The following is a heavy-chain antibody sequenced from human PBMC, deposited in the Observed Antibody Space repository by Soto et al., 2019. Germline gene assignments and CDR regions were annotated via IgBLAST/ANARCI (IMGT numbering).Heavy chain of an antibody. CDR3: AKDPPARHNIKQHPRDDY. CDR2: ISYDGSNK. D-gene: IGHD6-13*01. J-gene: IGHJ4*02. V-gene: IGHV3-30*18. CDR1: GFTFSSYG. Sequence: QVQLVESGGGVVQPGRSLRLSCAASGFTFSSYGMHWVRQAPGKGLEWVAVISYDGSNKYYADSVKGRFTNSRDNSKNTLYLQMNSLRAEDTAVYYCAKDPPARHNIKQHPRDDYWGQGTLVTVSS.